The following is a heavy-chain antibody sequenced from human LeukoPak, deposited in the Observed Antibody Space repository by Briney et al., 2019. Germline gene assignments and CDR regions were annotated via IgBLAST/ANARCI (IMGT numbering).Heavy chain of an antibody. CDR2: IYYSGST. D-gene: IGHD2-8*02. CDR1: GGSLSSSSYY. V-gene: IGHV4-39*01. Sequence: SETLSLTCTVSGGSLSSSSYYWGWIRHPPGKGLEWIGSIYYSGSTYYNPSLKSRLTISVDTSKNQFSLKLSSVTAADTAVYYCARRTTRSTGRYFDYWGQGTLVTVSS. CDR3: ARRTTRSTGRYFDY. J-gene: IGHJ4*02.